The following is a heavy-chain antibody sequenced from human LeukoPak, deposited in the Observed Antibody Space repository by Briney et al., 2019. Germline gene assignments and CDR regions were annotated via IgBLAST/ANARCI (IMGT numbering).Heavy chain of an antibody. CDR3: ARGVGTSWFDP. CDR2: INPKSGGA. D-gene: IGHD2-2*01. CDR1: GYTFSDYY. J-gene: IGHJ5*02. V-gene: IGHV1-2*02. Sequence: ASVKVSCKAYGYTFSDYYMHWVRQAPGQGLEWVGWINPKSGGANFAEKFQGRVTMTRDTSIRTVYMELSRVTYDDTAVYYCARGVGTSWFDPWGQGTLVTVSS.